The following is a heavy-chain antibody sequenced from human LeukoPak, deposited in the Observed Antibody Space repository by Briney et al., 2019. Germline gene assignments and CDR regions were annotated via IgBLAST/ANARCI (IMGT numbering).Heavy chain of an antibody. V-gene: IGHV4-31*03. CDR2: IYYSGST. CDR1: GGSISSGGYY. Sequence: SETLSLTCTVSGGSISSGGYYWSWIRQHPGKGLEWIGYIYYSGSTYYNPSLKSRVTISVDTSKNQFSLKLSSVTAADTAVYYCARHRSRAARVGHAFDIWGQGTMVTVSS. CDR3: ARHRSRAARVGHAFDI. D-gene: IGHD6-6*01. J-gene: IGHJ3*02.